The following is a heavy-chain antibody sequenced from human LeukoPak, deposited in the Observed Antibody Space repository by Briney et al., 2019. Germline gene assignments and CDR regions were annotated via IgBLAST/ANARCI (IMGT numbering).Heavy chain of an antibody. CDR1: GGSITQTNY. D-gene: IGHD3-16*02. J-gene: IGHJ4*02. CDR3: ARHRMFGGIIGIYYFDS. Sequence: SETLSLTCGVSGGSITQTNYWTWVRQPPGKGLEWIGEVNLQGSTNYNPSLMGRVAISVDKSENHVSLQLTSVTAADTAVYYCARHRMFGGIIGIYYFDSWGQGTLVTVSS. V-gene: IGHV4-4*02. CDR2: VNLQGST.